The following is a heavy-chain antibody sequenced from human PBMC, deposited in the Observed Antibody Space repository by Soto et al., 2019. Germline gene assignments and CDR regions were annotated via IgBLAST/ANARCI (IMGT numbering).Heavy chain of an antibody. D-gene: IGHD3-10*01. CDR1: GGSFSGYY. CDR3: ARGPYYYGSGSYYRARRGANDY. CDR2: INHSGST. Sequence: SETLSLTCAVYGGSFSGYYWSWIRQPPGKGLEWIGEINHSGSTNYNPSLKSRVTISVDTSKNQFSLKLSSVTAADTAVYYCARGPYYYGSGSYYRARRGANDYWGQGTLVTVSS. V-gene: IGHV4-34*01. J-gene: IGHJ4*02.